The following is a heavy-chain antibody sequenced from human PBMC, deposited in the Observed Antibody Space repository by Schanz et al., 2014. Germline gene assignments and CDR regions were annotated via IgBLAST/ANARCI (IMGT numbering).Heavy chain of an antibody. CDR2: IYYTGTI. CDR3: ATWRGDDSGGHGQFDY. D-gene: IGHD3-22*01. Sequence: QVRMQESGSGLVKPSQTLSLTCTVSGGSISRGTHYWTWIRQLPGKGLEWIGHIYYTGTIFYNPSLKSRVIISVDTSKNQFSLRLSSLTAADTAVYYCATWRGDDSGGHGQFDYWGQGTLVTVSS. CDR1: GGSISRGTHY. V-gene: IGHV4-31*04. J-gene: IGHJ4*02.